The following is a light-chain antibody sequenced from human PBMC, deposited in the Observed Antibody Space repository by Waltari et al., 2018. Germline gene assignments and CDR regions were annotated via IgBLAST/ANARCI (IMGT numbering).Light chain of an antibody. J-gene: IGLJ1*01. CDR2: EVS. CDR3: SSFTGSDTHV. Sequence: QSALTQPASVSGSPGQSITISCTGTSSDVGASNYVSWYQQYPGKAPKLMIYEVSHRPSGVSNRFSGSKSGNTASLTISGLQAEDEADYYCSSFTGSDTHVFGTGTKVTVL. V-gene: IGLV2-14*01. CDR1: SSDVGASNY.